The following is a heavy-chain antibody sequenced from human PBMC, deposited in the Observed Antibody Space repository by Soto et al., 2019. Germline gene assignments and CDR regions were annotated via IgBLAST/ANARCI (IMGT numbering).Heavy chain of an antibody. D-gene: IGHD2-15*01. CDR2: ISAYNGNT. V-gene: IGHV1-18*01. CDR3: ARGRTPIDY. Sequence: QVQLVQSGAEVKKPGASVKVSCKASGYTFTNFGISWVRQAPGQGLEWMGWISAYNGNTNYAQNFQGRDTMTTDTSTSTEYMQLGSLRSDDTSAHYCARGRTPIDYWCQGPLVRVSS. CDR1: GYTFTNFG. J-gene: IGHJ4*02.